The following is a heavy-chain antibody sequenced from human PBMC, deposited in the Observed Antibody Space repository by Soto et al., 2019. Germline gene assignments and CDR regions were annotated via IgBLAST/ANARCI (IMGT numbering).Heavy chain of an antibody. D-gene: IGHD6-13*01. CDR2: ISWNSGSI. Sequence: EVQLVESGGGLVQPGRSLRLSCAASGFTFDDYAMHWVRQAPGKGLEWVSGISWNSGSIGYADSVKGRFTISRDNAKNSLYLQMNRLRAEDTALYYCAKGQLGYPLGYWGQGTLVTVSS. CDR3: AKGQLGYPLGY. J-gene: IGHJ4*02. CDR1: GFTFDDYA. V-gene: IGHV3-9*01.